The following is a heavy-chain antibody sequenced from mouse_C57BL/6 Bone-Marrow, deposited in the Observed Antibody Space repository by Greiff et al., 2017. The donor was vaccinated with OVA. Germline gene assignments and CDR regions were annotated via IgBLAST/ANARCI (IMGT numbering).Heavy chain of an antibody. V-gene: IGHV1-81*01. J-gene: IGHJ4*01. CDR1: GYTFTSYG. D-gene: IGHD2-4*01. CDR3: AMIYYDYCYYAMDY. CDR2: IYPRSGNT. Sequence: QVQLQQSGAELARPGASVKLSCKASGYTFTSYGIIWVKQRTGQGLEWIGEIYPRSGNTYYNEKFKGKATLTADKSSSTAYMELRSLTSEDSAVYFCAMIYYDYCYYAMDYWGQGTSVTVSS.